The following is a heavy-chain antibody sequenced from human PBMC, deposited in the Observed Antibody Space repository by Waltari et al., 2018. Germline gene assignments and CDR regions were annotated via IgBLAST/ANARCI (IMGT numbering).Heavy chain of an antibody. CDR3: ARVDYGGKNYFYYGLEV. Sequence: QVQLVESGGGVVQPGRSLRLSCAGTKVTFGNFAVHWVRQAPGKSLSCSALISHDGSDKYYADSVKGRFSISRDNSKNTVYLQMNSLRSEDTAVYYCARVDYGGKNYFYYGLEVWGQGTTVTVSS. V-gene: IGHV3-30*01. CDR1: KVTFGNFA. D-gene: IGHD2-15*01. J-gene: IGHJ6*02. CDR2: ISHDGSDK.